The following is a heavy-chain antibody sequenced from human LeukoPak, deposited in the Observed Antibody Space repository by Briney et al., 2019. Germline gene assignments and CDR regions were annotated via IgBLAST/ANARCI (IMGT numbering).Heavy chain of an antibody. CDR2: INHSGST. Sequence: PLETLSLTCAVYGGSFSGYYWSWIRQPPGKGLEWIGEINHSGSTNYNPSLKSRVTISVDTSKNQFSLKLSSVTAADTAVYYCARGRRLRYSSSWYAGNWFDPWGQGTLVTVSS. J-gene: IGHJ5*02. CDR1: GGSFSGYY. CDR3: ARGRRLRYSSSWYAGNWFDP. D-gene: IGHD6-13*01. V-gene: IGHV4-34*01.